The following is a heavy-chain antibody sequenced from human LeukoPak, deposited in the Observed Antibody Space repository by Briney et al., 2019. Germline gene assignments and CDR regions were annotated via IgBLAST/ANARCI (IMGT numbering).Heavy chain of an antibody. Sequence: ASVKVSCKASGYTFTSYAMNWVRQAPGQGLEWMGWINTNTGNPTYAQGFTGRFVFSLDTSVSTAYLQISSLKVEDTAVYYCARASSGWFEVGYYFDYWGQGTLVTVSS. D-gene: IGHD6-19*01. CDR1: GYTFTSYA. CDR2: INTNTGNP. CDR3: ARASSGWFEVGYYFDY. J-gene: IGHJ4*02. V-gene: IGHV7-4-1*02.